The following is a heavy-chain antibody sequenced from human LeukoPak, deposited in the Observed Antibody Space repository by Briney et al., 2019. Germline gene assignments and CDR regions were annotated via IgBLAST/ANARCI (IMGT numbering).Heavy chain of an antibody. D-gene: IGHD3-9*01. Sequence: GASVKVSCKASGYTFTGYNIHWVRQAPGQGLEWMGWINPNTGGTNYAQKFQGRVTMTRDTSISTAYMELSRLRSDDTAVYYCARGMYYDILTGYDRWGQGTLVTVSS. J-gene: IGHJ4*02. CDR3: ARGMYYDILTGYDR. CDR2: INPNTGGT. CDR1: GYTFTGYN. V-gene: IGHV1-2*02.